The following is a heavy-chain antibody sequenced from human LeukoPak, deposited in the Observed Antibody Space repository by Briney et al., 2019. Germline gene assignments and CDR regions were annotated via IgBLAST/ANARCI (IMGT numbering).Heavy chain of an antibody. CDR1: GFTFSSYN. Sequence: GGSLRLSCAASGFTFSSYNMNWVRQAPGKGLEWVSYISSSSNPTYYADSVKGRFTISRDNAKNSLYLQMNSLRAEDTAFYHCVRDRSYGAFDYWGQGTLVTVSS. D-gene: IGHD5-18*01. CDR3: VRDRSYGAFDY. CDR2: ISSSSNPT. J-gene: IGHJ4*02. V-gene: IGHV3-48*01.